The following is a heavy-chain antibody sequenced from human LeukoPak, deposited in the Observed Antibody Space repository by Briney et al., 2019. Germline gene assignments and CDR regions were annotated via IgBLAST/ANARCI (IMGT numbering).Heavy chain of an antibody. CDR1: GGSISTYY. J-gene: IGHJ4*02. CDR2: VYYSGST. V-gene: IGHV4-59*08. D-gene: IGHD3-22*01. Sequence: PSETLSLTCTVSGGSISTYYWSWIRQPPGKGLEWIGYVYYSGSTNYNPSRKGRVTISVDTAKNQFSLKLSSVTAADTGVDYGARQDYYDTSGYYAIDYWGRGTLVTISS. CDR3: ARQDYYDTSGYYAIDY.